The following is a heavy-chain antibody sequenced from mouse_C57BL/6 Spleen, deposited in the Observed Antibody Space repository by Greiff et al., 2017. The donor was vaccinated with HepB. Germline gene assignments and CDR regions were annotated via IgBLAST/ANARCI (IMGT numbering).Heavy chain of an antibody. V-gene: IGHV1-69*01. D-gene: IGHD2-1*01. Sequence: QVQLQQSGAELVKPGASVKISCKASGYAFSSYWMNWVKQRPGQGLEWIGEIDPSDSYTNYNQKFKGKSTLTVDKSSSTAYMQLSSLTSEDSAVYYCARPDGNYVGYAMDYWGQGTSVTVSS. CDR2: IDPSDSYT. J-gene: IGHJ4*01. CDR1: GYAFSSYW. CDR3: ARPDGNYVGYAMDY.